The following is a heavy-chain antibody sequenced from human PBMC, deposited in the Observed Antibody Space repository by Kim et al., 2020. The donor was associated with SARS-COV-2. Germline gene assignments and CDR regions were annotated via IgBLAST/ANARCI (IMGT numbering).Heavy chain of an antibody. CDR3: AKVGYYGSGTYFQH. J-gene: IGHJ1*01. Sequence: ADSVKGRFTISRDNSKNTLYLQMNSLRAEDTAVYYCAKVGYYGSGTYFQHWGQGTLVTVSS. V-gene: IGHV3-30*02. D-gene: IGHD3-10*01.